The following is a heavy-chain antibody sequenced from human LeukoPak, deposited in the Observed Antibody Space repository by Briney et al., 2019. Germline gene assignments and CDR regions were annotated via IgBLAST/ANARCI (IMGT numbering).Heavy chain of an antibody. CDR2: IKQDGREK. D-gene: IGHD3-22*01. CDR1: RFTFSNYW. Sequence: GGSLRVSCAASRFTFSNYWMSWVRQAPGKGLEWVANIKQDGREKYYVDSVKGRFTISRDNSKNTLYLQMNSLRAEDTAVYYCAKPLYYDNSGYYYERPNWYFDLWGRGTLVTVSS. J-gene: IGHJ2*01. V-gene: IGHV3-7*03. CDR3: AKPLYYDNSGYYYERPNWYFDL.